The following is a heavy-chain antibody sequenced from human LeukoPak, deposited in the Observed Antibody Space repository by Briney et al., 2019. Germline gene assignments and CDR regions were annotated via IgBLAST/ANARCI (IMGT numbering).Heavy chain of an antibody. CDR1: GYSFTSYW. J-gene: IGHJ5*02. D-gene: IGHD3-22*01. Sequence: GESLKISCKGSGYSFTSYWIGWVRQVPGKGLEWMGIIYPGDSDTRYSPSFQGQVTISADKSISTAYLQWSSLKASDTAMYYCARHQYYYDSGGLNWFDPWGQGTLVTVSS. CDR3: ARHQYYYDSGGLNWFDP. CDR2: IYPGDSDT. V-gene: IGHV5-51*01.